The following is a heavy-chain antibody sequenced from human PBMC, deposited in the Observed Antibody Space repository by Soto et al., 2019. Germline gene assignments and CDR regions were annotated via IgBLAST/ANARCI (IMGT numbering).Heavy chain of an antibody. D-gene: IGHD2-15*01. V-gene: IGHV3-11*01. Sequence: PGGSLRLSCAASGFTFSDYYMSWIRQAPGKGLEWVSYISSSGSTIYYADSVKGRFTISRDNAKNSLYLQMNSLRAEDTAVYYCARDMEVVVAASGMDVWGQGTTVTVSS. CDR3: ARDMEVVVAASGMDV. CDR1: GFTFSDYY. CDR2: ISSSGSTI. J-gene: IGHJ6*02.